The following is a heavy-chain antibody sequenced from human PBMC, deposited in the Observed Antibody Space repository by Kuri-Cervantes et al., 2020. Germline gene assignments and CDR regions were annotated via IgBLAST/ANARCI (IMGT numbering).Heavy chain of an antibody. J-gene: IGHJ4*02. Sequence: LSLTCAASGFTFSSHGMHWVRQAPGKGLEWVAVIWYDGSNKYYGDSVKGRFTISRDNSKNMLYLQMNSLRAEDTAVYYCASTTMVEINYFDYWGQGTLVTVSS. CDR1: GFTFSSHG. D-gene: IGHD4/OR15-4a*01. CDR3: ASTTMVEINYFDY. V-gene: IGHV3-33*01. CDR2: IWYDGSNK.